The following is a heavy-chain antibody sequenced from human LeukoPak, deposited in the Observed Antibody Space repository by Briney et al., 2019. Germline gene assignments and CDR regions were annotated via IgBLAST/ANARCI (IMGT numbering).Heavy chain of an antibody. J-gene: IGHJ4*02. Sequence: GGSLRLSCAASGFTFSSYWMSWVRQAPGKGLEWVANIKQDGSEKYYVDSVKGRFTISRDNAKNSLYLQMNSLRAEDTAVYYCARVVGATTGYYFDYWGQGNLVTVSS. D-gene: IGHD1-26*01. CDR2: IKQDGSEK. CDR3: ARVVGATTGYYFDY. CDR1: GFTFSSYW. V-gene: IGHV3-7*01.